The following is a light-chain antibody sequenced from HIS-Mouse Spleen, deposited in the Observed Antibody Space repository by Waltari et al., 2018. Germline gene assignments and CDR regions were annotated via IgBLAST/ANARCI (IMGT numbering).Light chain of an antibody. J-gene: IGLJ1*01. CDR2: DVS. CDR3: CSYAGSYTLGV. Sequence: QSALTQPRSVSGSPGQSVTISCTGTSSDVRGYNFVPWYQQPPGKAPKLMIYDVSKRPSGVPDRFSGSKSGNTASLTISGLQAEDEADYYCCSYAGSYTLGVFGTGTKVTVL. V-gene: IGLV2-11*01. CDR1: SSDVRGYNF.